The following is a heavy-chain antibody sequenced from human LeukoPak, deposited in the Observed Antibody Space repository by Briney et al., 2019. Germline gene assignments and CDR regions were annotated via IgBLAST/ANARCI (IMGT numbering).Heavy chain of an antibody. D-gene: IGHD6-19*01. CDR1: GFTFSNAV. CDR3: ARGVSGWPYYLDY. J-gene: IGHJ4*02. CDR2: INDSGGSA. V-gene: IGHV3-23*01. Sequence: GGSLRLSCAASGFTFSNAVMSWVRQAAGKGVEWVSSINDSGGSAYYADSVKGRFTISRDNSKNTLYLQMNSLRAEDTAVYYCARGVSGWPYYLDYWGQGALVTVSS.